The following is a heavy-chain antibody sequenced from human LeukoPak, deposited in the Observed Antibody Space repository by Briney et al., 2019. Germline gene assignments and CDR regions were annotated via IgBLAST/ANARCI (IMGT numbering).Heavy chain of an antibody. CDR1: GFTFSSYA. D-gene: IGHD4-17*01. V-gene: IGHV3-23*01. Sequence: GGSLRLSCAAYGFTFSSYAMSWVRQAPGKGLEWVSAISGSGGSTYYADSVKGRFTISRDNSKNTLYLQMNSLRAEDTAVYYCAKDASPGMTTGRESVYWGQGTLVTVSS. CDR2: ISGSGGST. CDR3: AKDASPGMTTGRESVY. J-gene: IGHJ4*02.